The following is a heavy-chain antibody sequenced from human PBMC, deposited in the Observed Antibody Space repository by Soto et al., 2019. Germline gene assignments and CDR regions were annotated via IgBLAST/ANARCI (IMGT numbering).Heavy chain of an antibody. V-gene: IGHV3-9*01. Sequence: EVLLVESGGGLVQPGRSLKLSCAASGFTFHEYAMHWVRQAPGKGLEWVSGISSDGDTIAYADSVQGRFTVFRDNAKNSLYLQMNSLRAEDTALYYCTKGGYDLIYYFGMDVWGQGTTVTVSS. J-gene: IGHJ6*02. CDR3: TKGGYDLIYYFGMDV. CDR2: ISSDGDTI. D-gene: IGHD5-12*01. CDR1: GFTFHEYA.